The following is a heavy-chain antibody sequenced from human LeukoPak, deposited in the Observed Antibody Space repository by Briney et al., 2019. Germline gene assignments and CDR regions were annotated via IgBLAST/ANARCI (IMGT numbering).Heavy chain of an antibody. V-gene: IGHV3-9*01. Sequence: GGSLRLSCAASGFTFDDYAMHWVRQAPGKGLEWVSGISWNSGSIGYADSVKGRFTISRDNAKNSLYLQMNSLRAEDTALYYCAKGLRLDYYDSSGYYFGDYWGQGTLVTVSS. J-gene: IGHJ4*02. D-gene: IGHD3-22*01. CDR3: AKGLRLDYYDSSGYYFGDY. CDR2: ISWNSGSI. CDR1: GFTFDDYA.